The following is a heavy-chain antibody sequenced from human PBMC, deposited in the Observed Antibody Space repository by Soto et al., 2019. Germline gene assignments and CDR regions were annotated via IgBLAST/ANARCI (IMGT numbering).Heavy chain of an antibody. CDR1: GCSISSSSYY. J-gene: IGHJ2*01. CDR3: ARHSNTGVATPRLGYFDL. CDR2: IYYSGST. Sequence: QLQLQESGPGLVKPSETLSLTCTVSGCSISSSSYYWGWIRQPPGMGLEWIGSIYYSGSTYYNPSLTSRATISGDTSTTQLSLHLGSVPAADTAVYYCARHSNTGVATPRLGYFDLWGRGTLVTVSS. D-gene: IGHD5-12*01. V-gene: IGHV4-39*01.